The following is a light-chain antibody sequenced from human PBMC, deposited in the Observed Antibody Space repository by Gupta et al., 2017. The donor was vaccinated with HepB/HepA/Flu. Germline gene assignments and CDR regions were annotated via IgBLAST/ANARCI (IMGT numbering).Light chain of an antibody. CDR2: DVS. V-gene: IGLV2-14*03. Sequence: QSALTQPASVSGSPGQSITISCTGTSSDVGGYNYVSRYQQHPGKAPKLMIYDVSNRPSGVSNRFSGSKSGNTASLTISGLQAEDEADYYCSSYTSSSTNVVFGGGTKLNVL. J-gene: IGLJ2*01. CDR1: SSDVGGYNY. CDR3: SSYTSSSTNVV.